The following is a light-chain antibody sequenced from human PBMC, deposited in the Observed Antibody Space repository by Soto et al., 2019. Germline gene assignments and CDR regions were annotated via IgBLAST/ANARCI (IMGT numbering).Light chain of an antibody. Sequence: DIQMTQSPSTLSASAGERVTITCRASQSISSWLAWYQQKPGKAPKLLIYDASSLESGVPSRFSGSGSGTEFTLTISSLQPDDFATYYCQHSETFGQGTKVDIK. J-gene: IGKJ1*01. V-gene: IGKV1-5*01. CDR2: DAS. CDR3: QHSET. CDR1: QSISSW.